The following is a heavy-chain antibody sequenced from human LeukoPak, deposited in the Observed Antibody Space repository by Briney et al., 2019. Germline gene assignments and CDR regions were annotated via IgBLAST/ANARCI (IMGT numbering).Heavy chain of an antibody. J-gene: IGHJ4*02. CDR2: IKQDGSEK. Sequence: GGSLRLSCAASGFTFSRYWMSWVRQAPGKGLGWVANIKQDGSEKYYVDSVKGRFTISRDNAKNSLYLQMNSLRAEDTAVYYCARRYTRIAVAVRFDYWGQGTLVTVSS. V-gene: IGHV3-7*01. D-gene: IGHD6-19*01. CDR1: GFTFSRYW. CDR3: ARRYTRIAVAVRFDY.